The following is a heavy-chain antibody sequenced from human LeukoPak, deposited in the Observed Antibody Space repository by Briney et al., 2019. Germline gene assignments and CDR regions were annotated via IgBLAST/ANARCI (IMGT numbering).Heavy chain of an antibody. CDR2: IYSGGSGGST. D-gene: IGHD3-22*01. V-gene: IGHV3-53*01. Sequence: GGSLRLSCAASGFTFSNYYMSWVRQAPGKGLEWISVIYSGGSGGSTFYADSVKGRFTISRDTSKNTLYLQMNSLRVEDTAMYYCARSPPRYDTRFFDHWGQGTLVTVSS. CDR1: GFTFSNYY. CDR3: ARSPPRYDTRFFDH. J-gene: IGHJ4*02.